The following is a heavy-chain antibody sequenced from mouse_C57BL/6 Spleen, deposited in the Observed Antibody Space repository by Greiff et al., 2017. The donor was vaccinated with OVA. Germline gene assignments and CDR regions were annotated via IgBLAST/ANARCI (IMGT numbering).Heavy chain of an antibody. CDR1: GYTFTSYW. CDR3: ARDHYYFDY. Sequence: QVQLQQPGAELVKPGASVKLSCKASGYTFTSYWMQWVKQRPGQGLEWIGEIDPSDSYTNYNQKFKGKATLTVDTSSSTAYMQLSSLTSEDSAVYYCARDHYYFDYWGQGTTLTVSS. V-gene: IGHV1-50*01. CDR2: IDPSDSYT. J-gene: IGHJ2*01.